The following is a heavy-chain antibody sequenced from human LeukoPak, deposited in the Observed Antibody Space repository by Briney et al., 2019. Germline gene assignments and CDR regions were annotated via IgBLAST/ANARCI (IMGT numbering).Heavy chain of an antibody. CDR3: ARRGGIHLEYFDY. Sequence: PGGSLRLSCAASGFTFSSYWMHWVRQAPGKGLVWVSGTNTDGSSTMYADSVKGRFTISRDNSKNTLYLQMNSLRAEDTAVYYCARRGGIHLEYFDYWGQGTLVTVSS. J-gene: IGHJ4*02. V-gene: IGHV3-74*03. D-gene: IGHD3-3*01. CDR1: GFTFSSYW. CDR2: TNTDGSST.